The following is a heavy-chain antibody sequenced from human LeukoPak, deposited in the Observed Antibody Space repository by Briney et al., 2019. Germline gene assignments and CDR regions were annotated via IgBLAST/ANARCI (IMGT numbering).Heavy chain of an antibody. CDR2: IYYSGTT. V-gene: IGHV4-31*03. Sequence: SETLSLTCTVSGGSISSDGYYWTWIRRHPGKGLEWIGYIYYSGTTYYNPFLESRVTLSVDTSKNQFSLRLSSVTAADTAVYYCARYRDSGGRLAFDIWGQGTMATVSS. CDR3: ARYRDSGGRLAFDI. J-gene: IGHJ3*02. D-gene: IGHD2-15*01. CDR1: GGSISSDGYY.